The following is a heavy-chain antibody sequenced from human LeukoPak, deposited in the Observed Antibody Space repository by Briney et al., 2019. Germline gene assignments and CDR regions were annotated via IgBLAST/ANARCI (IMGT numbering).Heavy chain of an antibody. CDR3: ARDEGIKKLGISNFDY. D-gene: IGHD7-27*01. J-gene: IGHJ4*02. CDR2: ISSGSSTI. Sequence: PGGSLRLSCAASGFTFGSYSMNWVRQAPGKGLEWVSYISSGSSTIYYADSVKGRFTISRDDTKNSLYLQMNSLRAEDTALYYCARDEGIKKLGISNFDYWGQGTLVTVSS. V-gene: IGHV3-48*01. CDR1: GFTFGSYS.